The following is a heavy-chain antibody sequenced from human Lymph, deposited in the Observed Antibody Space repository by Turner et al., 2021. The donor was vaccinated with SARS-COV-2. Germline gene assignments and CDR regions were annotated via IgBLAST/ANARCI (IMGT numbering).Heavy chain of an antibody. Sequence: QVQLQESGPGRVRPWETLSLTCTVSGGSISSYYWSWIRQPPGKGLEWIGYIHYSGSTNYNLSLKSRVTISVDTSKNQFSLKLSSVTAADTAVYYCARHGFSGWYGGGMDVWGQGTTVTVS. CDR1: GGSISSYY. CDR3: ARHGFSGWYGGGMDV. CDR2: IHYSGST. D-gene: IGHD6-19*01. V-gene: IGHV4-59*08. J-gene: IGHJ6*02.